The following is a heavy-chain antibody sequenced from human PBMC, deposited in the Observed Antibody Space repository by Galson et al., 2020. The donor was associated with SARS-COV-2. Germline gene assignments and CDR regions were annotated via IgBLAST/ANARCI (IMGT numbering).Heavy chain of an antibody. CDR2: VHYGGST. V-gene: IGHV4-39*07. CDR3: AAYGYCSGDGCYWGYFQN. J-gene: IGHJ1*01. CDR1: GGSISSSSYY. D-gene: IGHD2-15*01. Sequence: SETLSLTCTVSGGSISSSSYYWGWIRQPPRKGPEWIGTVHYGGSTYYNPSLKSRVTISVDTSKNQFSLKLSSVTAADTAVYYCAAYGYCSGDGCYWGYFQNWGQGTLVTVSS.